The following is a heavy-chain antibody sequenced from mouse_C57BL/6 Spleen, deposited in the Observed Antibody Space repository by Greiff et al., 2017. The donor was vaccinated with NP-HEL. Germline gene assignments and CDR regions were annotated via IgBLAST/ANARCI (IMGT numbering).Heavy chain of an antibody. J-gene: IGHJ4*01. CDR2: IRNKANGYTT. CDR3: ARDLPPNYYGSLYYAMDY. D-gene: IGHD1-1*01. Sequence: EVQGVESGGGLVQPGGSLSLSCAASGFTFTDYYMSWVRQPPGKALEWLGFIRNKANGYTTEYSASVKGRFTISRDNSQSILYLQMNALRAEDSATYYCARDLPPNYYGSLYYAMDYWGQGTSVTVSS. V-gene: IGHV7-3*01. CDR1: GFTFTDYY.